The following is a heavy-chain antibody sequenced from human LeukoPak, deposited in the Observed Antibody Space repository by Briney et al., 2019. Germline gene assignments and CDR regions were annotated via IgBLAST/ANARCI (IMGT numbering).Heavy chain of an antibody. CDR1: GGSISAYY. CDR3: ARGSPLGELSPGRFDY. V-gene: IGHV4-59*01. Sequence: SETLSLTCTVSGGSISAYYWSWIRQPPGKGLEWIGYIYYSGSTNYNPSLKSRVTISVDTSKNHFSLRLSSVTAADTAVYYCARGSPLGELSPGRFDYWGQGTLVTVSS. D-gene: IGHD3-16*02. J-gene: IGHJ4*02. CDR2: IYYSGST.